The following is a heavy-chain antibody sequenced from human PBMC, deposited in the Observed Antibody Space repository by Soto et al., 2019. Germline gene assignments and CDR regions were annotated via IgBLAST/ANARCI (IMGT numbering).Heavy chain of an antibody. CDR1: GYTFTSYA. CDR3: ASLAVDEKKPFDY. D-gene: IGHD6-19*01. J-gene: IGHJ4*02. V-gene: IGHV1-3*01. CDR2: INAGNGNT. Sequence: ASVKVSCKASGYTFTSYAMHWVRQAPGQRLEWMGWINAGNGNTKYSQKFQGRVTITRNTSASTAYMELSSLRSEDTAVYYCASLAVDEKKPFDYWGQGTLVTVSS.